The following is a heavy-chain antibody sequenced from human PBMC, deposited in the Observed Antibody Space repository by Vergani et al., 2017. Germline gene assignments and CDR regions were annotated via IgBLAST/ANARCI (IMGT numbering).Heavy chain of an antibody. J-gene: IGHJ4*02. CDR3: ARGLWDCTHIRCSPPSY. D-gene: IGHD2-8*01. V-gene: IGHV3-21*01. CDR2: ISGSSSYV. Sequence: EVQLVESGGGLVKPGGSLRLSCVVSGFTFSNFTMNWVRQAPGKGLEWVSSISGSSSYVFYRDSVEGRFTITRDNAKKSVYLQMNSLRAEDTAMYFCARGLWDCTHIRCSPPSYWGQGTQVTVSS. CDR1: GFTFSNFT.